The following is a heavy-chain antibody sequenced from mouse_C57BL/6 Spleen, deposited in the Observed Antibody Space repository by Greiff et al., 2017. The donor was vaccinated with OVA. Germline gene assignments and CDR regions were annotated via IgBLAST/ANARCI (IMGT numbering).Heavy chain of an antibody. CDR1: GYSFTDYN. V-gene: IGHV1-39*01. J-gene: IGHJ4*01. Sequence: EVKLMESGPELVKPGASVKISCKASGYSFTDYNMNWVKQSNGKSLEWIGVINPNYGTTSYNQKFKGKATLTVDQSSSTAYMQLNSLTSEDSAVYYCAGYYSNPYYAMDYWGQGTSVTVSS. CDR3: AGYYSNPYYAMDY. CDR2: INPNYGTT. D-gene: IGHD2-5*01.